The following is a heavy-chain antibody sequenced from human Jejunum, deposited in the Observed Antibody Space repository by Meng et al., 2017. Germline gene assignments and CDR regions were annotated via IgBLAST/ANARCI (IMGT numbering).Heavy chain of an antibody. D-gene: IGHD3-10*02. CDR3: ARADYVRYFDL. J-gene: IGHJ2*01. CDR1: GGSIESNNW. V-gene: IGHV4-4*02. Sequence: VQLQEPGPGLVKPSETLSLTCAVSGGSIESNNWWTWICQPPGQGLEWIGEVYHSGSTHYNPSLQSRVTISIDNSKNRFSLSLNSVTAADTAIYYCARADYVRYFDLWGRGTLVTVSS. CDR2: VYHSGST.